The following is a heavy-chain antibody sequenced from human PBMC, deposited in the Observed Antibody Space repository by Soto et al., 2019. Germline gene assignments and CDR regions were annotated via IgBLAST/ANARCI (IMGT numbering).Heavy chain of an antibody. CDR1: GGSISSGDYY. Sequence: SETLSLTCTVSGGSISSGDYYWSWIRQPPGKGLEWIGYIYYSGSTYYKPSLKSRVTISIDTSKNQFSLKLSSVTAADTAVYYCARVDYYDSSGYYSGFMFDYWGQGTLVTVSS. V-gene: IGHV4-30-4*01. CDR3: ARVDYYDSSGYYSGFMFDY. CDR2: IYYSGST. D-gene: IGHD3-22*01. J-gene: IGHJ4*02.